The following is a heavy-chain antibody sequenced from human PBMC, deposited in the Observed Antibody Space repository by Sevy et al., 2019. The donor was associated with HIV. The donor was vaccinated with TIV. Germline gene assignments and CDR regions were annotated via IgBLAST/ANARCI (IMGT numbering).Heavy chain of an antibody. CDR2: ISSSSRYI. J-gene: IGHJ5*02. D-gene: IGHD3-22*01. Sequence: GGSLRLSCAASGFTFSSYSMNWVRQAPGKGLEWVSSISSSSRYIYYEDSVKGRFTISRDNAKNSLYLQMNSQRAEDTAVYYCARDPPRFYDSSGYYPWGQGTLVTVSS. CDR1: GFTFSSYS. CDR3: ARDPPRFYDSSGYYP. V-gene: IGHV3-21*01.